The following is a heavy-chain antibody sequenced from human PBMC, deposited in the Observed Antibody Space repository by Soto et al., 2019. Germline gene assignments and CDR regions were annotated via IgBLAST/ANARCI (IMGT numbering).Heavy chain of an antibody. CDR2: VLYDGSSK. V-gene: IGHV3-30*03. D-gene: IGHD5-18*01. Sequence: PGGSLRLSCAASGFTFSNYDMHWVRQAPGKGLEWVALVLYDGSSKYYADSVKGRFTISRDNSKNTLYLQMDSLRPEDTAIYYCATGPKDMVTVFGLDYWGQGSLVTVSS. CDR3: ATGPKDMVTVFGLDY. J-gene: IGHJ4*02. CDR1: GFTFSNYD.